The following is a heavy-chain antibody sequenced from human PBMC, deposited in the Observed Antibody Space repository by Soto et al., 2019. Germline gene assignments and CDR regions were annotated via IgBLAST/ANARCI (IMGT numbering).Heavy chain of an antibody. CDR1: GGTFTSYG. CDR3: ARGRLCSGGSCYYGVDY. Sequence: SVKVSCKASGGTFTSYGISWVRQAPGQGLEWMGWISAYNGNTNYAQKLQGRVTLTTDTSTSTAYMELRSLRSDDTAVYYCARGRLCSGGSCYYGVDYWGQGTLVTVSS. V-gene: IGHV1-18*01. J-gene: IGHJ4*02. D-gene: IGHD2-15*01. CDR2: ISAYNGNT.